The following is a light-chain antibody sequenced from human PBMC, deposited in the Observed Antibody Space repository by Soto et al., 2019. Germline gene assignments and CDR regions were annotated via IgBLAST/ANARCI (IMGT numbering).Light chain of an antibody. Sequence: QSALTRPRSVSGSPGQSVTISCTGTSSDVGGYNYVSWYQQHPGKAPKLMIYDVSQRPSGVPDRFSGSKSGSTASLTISGLQAEDEADYYCCSYAGIYTYVFGTGTKLTVL. J-gene: IGLJ1*01. CDR1: SSDVGGYNY. V-gene: IGLV2-11*01. CDR2: DVS. CDR3: CSYAGIYTYV.